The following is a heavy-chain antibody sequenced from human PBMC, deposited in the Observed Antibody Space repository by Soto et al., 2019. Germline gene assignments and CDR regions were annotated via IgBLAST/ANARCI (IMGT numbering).Heavy chain of an antibody. V-gene: IGHV1-46*01. CDR1: GYTFTNNY. J-gene: IGHJ6*02. CDR2: INPSGGST. Sequence: ASVKVSFKASGYTFTNNYMHWVRQAPGQGPEWMGMINPSGGSTNYAQKFQGRVTMTRDTSTSTVYMELSSLRSDDTAVYYCAKDNSYYAMDVWGQGTTVTVSS. CDR3: AKDNSYYAMDV.